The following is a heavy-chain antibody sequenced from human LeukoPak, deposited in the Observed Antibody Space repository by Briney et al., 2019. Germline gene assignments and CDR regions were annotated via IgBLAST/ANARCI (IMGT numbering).Heavy chain of an antibody. CDR2: INWNGNNI. J-gene: IGHJ4*02. Sequence: SLRLSCAASGFTFDDYAMHWVRQAPGKGLEWVSGINWNGNNIGYVDSVKGRFTISRDNAKNSLYLQMNSVRPEDTAFYYCAKDRGLGPYYFDDWGQGTPVTVSS. D-gene: IGHD1-26*01. V-gene: IGHV3-9*01. CDR1: GFTFDDYA. CDR3: AKDRGLGPYYFDD.